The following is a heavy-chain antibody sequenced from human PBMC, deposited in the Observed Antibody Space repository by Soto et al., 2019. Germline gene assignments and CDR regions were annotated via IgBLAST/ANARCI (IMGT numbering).Heavy chain of an antibody. CDR3: ARDHVGVDSTFYFDS. CDR2: ISSSTTYI. D-gene: IGHD2-21*01. J-gene: IGHJ4*02. Sequence: PGGSLRLSCAASGFTFSYYSMTWVRQAPGRGLEWVSSISSSTTYISYSDSVRGRFTISRDNAKNSLYLQMNSLRAEDTAVYYCARDHVGVDSTFYFDSWGQGSLVTVSS. V-gene: IGHV3-21*01. CDR1: GFTFSYYS.